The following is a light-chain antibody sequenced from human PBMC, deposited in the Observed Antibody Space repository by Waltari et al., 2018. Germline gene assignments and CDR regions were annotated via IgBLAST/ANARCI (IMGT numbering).Light chain of an antibody. J-gene: IGLJ2*01. CDR1: SNDVGGYNS. Sequence: QSALTQPASVSGSPGQSVTIFCAGTSNDVGGYNSVPLYQEHPGQAPRVIIYDVSDRPSGVSDRFSGSKSGNTASLTISGLQAEDEADYYCSSQSSNDVVLFGGGTKLTVL. V-gene: IGLV2-14*01. CDR2: DVS. CDR3: SSQSSNDVVL.